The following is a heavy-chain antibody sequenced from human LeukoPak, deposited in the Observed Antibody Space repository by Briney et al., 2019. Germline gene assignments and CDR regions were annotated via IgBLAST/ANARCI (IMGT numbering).Heavy chain of an antibody. CDR3: AKRGCSGGSCYYFHY. CDR2: IYRSGDT. V-gene: IGHV3-53*05. Sequence: PGGSLRLSCAASGFTVSSNYMNWVRQAPGKGLEWVSVIYRSGDTYYADSVKGRFTISRDNSKNTLYLQMNSLRAEDTALYYCAKRGCSGGSCYYFHYWGQGTLVTVSS. D-gene: IGHD2-15*01. CDR1: GFTVSSNY. J-gene: IGHJ4*02.